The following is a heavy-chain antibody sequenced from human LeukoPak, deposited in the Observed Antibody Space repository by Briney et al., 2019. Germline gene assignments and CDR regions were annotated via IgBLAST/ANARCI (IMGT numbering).Heavy chain of an antibody. CDR3: AKDIYSSSWYYFDY. V-gene: IGHV3-9*01. CDR2: ISWNSGSI. J-gene: IGHJ4*02. CDR1: GFTFDDYA. D-gene: IGHD6-13*01. Sequence: GGSLRLSCAASGFTFDDYAMPWVRQAPGKGLEWVSGISWNSGSIGYADSVKGRFTNSRDNAKNSLYLQMNSLRAEDTALYYCAKDIYSSSWYYFDYWGQGTLVTVSS.